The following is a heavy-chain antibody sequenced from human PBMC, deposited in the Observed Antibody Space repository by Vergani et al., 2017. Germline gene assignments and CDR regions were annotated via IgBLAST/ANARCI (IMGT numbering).Heavy chain of an antibody. Sequence: QVQLAESGGGRVQPGRSLRLSCPASGFSFSSHAIHWVRQAPGKGLEWVAVISNDGSKKYYADSVKGRFTISRDNSKNTLDLQMNSLRDEDTSVCYCAKAGSVTSGSLQYKLHMDVWIKAGTVTVS. CDR2: ISNDGSKK. CDR3: AKAGSVTSGSLQYKLHMDV. V-gene: IGHV3-30*18. CDR1: GFSFSSHA. D-gene: IGHD3-10*01. J-gene: IGHJ6*03.